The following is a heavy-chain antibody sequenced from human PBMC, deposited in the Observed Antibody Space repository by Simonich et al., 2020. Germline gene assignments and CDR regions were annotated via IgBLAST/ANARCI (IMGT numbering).Heavy chain of an antibody. CDR2: ISYDGRNK. CDR1: GFTFSSFA. Sequence: QVQLVESGGGVVQPGRSLRLSCAASGFTFSSFAMHWVRQAPGRGLECVAVISYDGRNKYYADSVKGRFTISRDNSKNTLYLQMNSLGAEDTAVYYCARDIVSFGSSWYAFDIWGQGTMVTVSS. D-gene: IGHD6-13*01. CDR3: ARDIVSFGSSWYAFDI. V-gene: IGHV3-30*07. J-gene: IGHJ3*02.